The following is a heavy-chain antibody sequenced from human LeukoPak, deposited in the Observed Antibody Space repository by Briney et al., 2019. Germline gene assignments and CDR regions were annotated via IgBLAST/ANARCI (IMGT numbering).Heavy chain of an antibody. Sequence: ASVKVSCKASGGTFSSYAISWVRQAPGQGLEWMGGIIPIFGTANYAQKFQGRVTITADESTSTAYMELSSLRSEDTAVYYCASDYFPADYYYYMDVWGKGTTVTVSS. CDR2: IIPIFGTA. D-gene: IGHD2/OR15-2a*01. J-gene: IGHJ6*03. V-gene: IGHV1-69*13. CDR3: ASDYFPADYYYYMDV. CDR1: GGTFSSYA.